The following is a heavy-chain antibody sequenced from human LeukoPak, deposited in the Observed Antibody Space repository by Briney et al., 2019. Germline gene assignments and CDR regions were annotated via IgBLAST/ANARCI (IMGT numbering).Heavy chain of an antibody. D-gene: IGHD5-24*01. Sequence: PGGSLRLSCAASGFTFSSYSMMWLRQAPGKGLEWVSSISSSSSYIYYADSVKGRFTISRDNAKNSLYLQMHSLRAEDTAVYYCARAAGRDGYNFNYYYMDVWGKGTTVTVSS. J-gene: IGHJ6*03. CDR2: ISSSSSYI. CDR3: ARAAGRDGYNFNYYYMDV. V-gene: IGHV3-21*01. CDR1: GFTFSSYS.